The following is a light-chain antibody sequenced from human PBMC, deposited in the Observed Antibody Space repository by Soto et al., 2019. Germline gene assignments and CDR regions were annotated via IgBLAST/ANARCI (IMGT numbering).Light chain of an antibody. CDR3: QQRQYWPPIT. CDR2: DTS. V-gene: IGKV3-11*01. Sequence: EIVLTQSPGTLSFPPCERATLSCRASQSVSRYLAWYQQKPGQAPRLLIYDTSNRATGVPARFSGSGSGTDFTLTISSLEPEDCAIYYCQQRQYWPPITFGQGTRLEIK. CDR1: QSVSRY. J-gene: IGKJ5*01.